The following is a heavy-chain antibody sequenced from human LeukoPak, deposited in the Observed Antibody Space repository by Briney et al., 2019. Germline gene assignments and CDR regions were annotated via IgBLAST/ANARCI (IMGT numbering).Heavy chain of an antibody. V-gene: IGHV1-46*01. CDR1: GYTFTSYY. J-gene: IGHJ4*02. Sequence: ASAKVSCKASGYTFTSYYMHWVRQAPGQGLEWMGIINPSGGSTSYAQKFQGRVTMTRDTSTSTVYMELSSPRSEDTAVYYCARAVGVSAAIDYWGQGTLVTVSS. D-gene: IGHD2-8*02. CDR3: ARAVGVSAAIDY. CDR2: INPSGGST.